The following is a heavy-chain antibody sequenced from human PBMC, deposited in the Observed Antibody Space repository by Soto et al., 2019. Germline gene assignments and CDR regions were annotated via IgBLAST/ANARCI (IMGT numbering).Heavy chain of an antibody. J-gene: IGHJ6*02. Sequence: GGSLRLSCTASGFTFGDYAMRWVRQAPGKGLEWVGFIRSKAYGGTTEYAASVKGRFTISRDDSKSIAYLQMNSLKTEDTAVYYCTRDNNGDYYYGMDVWGQGTTVTVSS. CDR3: TRDNNGDYYYGMDV. CDR2: IRSKAYGGTT. D-gene: IGHD4-17*01. CDR1: GFTFGDYA. V-gene: IGHV3-49*04.